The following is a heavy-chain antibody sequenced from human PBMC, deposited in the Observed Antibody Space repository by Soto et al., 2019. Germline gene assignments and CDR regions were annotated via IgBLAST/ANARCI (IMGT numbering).Heavy chain of an antibody. CDR2: INTGSGNT. D-gene: IGHD2-8*02. V-gene: IGHV1-18*01. CDR3: ARVRVYTGGSDADY. J-gene: IGHJ4*02. Sequence: QVHLVQSGAEVKKPGSSVRVSCKTSGYTFSNYAISWVRQAPGQGLEWMGWINTGSGNTNYAHDRVTMTKDASTYTAYLEVTSLRSDDTAIYYCARVRVYTGGSDADYWGQGTLVTVSS. CDR1: GYTFSNYA.